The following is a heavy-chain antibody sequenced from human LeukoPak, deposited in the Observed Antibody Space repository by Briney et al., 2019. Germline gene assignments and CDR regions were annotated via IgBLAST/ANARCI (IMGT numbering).Heavy chain of an antibody. CDR1: GGTFNKSD. CDR3: ARDVHGDYGSRWFYP. CDR2: IIPLFGKA. Sequence: SVKVSCKSSGGTFNKSDISWVRQAPGKGVEWVGGIIPLFGKAGYAQKLQGRDTITKEEKKRTVYVEMKSLTYADTAVCFCARDVHGDYGSRWFYPWGQGTLVSVSS. V-gene: IGHV1-69*05. D-gene: IGHD4-17*01. J-gene: IGHJ5*02.